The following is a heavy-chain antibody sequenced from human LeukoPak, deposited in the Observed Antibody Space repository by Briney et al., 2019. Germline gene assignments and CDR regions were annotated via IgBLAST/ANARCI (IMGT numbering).Heavy chain of an antibody. CDR2: INHSGST. CDR3: ARGHVPKY. V-gene: IGHV4-34*01. Sequence: PSETLSLTCAVYGGSFSGYYWSWIRQPPGEGLEWIGEINHSGSTNYNPSLKSRVTISVDTSKNQFSLKLSSVTAADTAVYYCARGHVPKYWGQGTLVTVSS. CDR1: GGSFSGYY. J-gene: IGHJ4*02.